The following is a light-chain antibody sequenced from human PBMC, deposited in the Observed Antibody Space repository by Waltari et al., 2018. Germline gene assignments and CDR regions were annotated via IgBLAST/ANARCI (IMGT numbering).Light chain of an antibody. J-gene: IGLJ3*02. CDR1: SSDVGGYNY. V-gene: IGLV2-11*01. CDR2: DVS. Sequence: QSALTQPRSVSGSPGQSVTISCTGTSSDVGGYNYVSWYQQHPGKAPKLMIYDVSKRPSGFPDGFSGSKSGNTASLTISGLQAEDEADYYCCSYAGSYTLEVFGGGTKLTVL. CDR3: CSYAGSYTLEV.